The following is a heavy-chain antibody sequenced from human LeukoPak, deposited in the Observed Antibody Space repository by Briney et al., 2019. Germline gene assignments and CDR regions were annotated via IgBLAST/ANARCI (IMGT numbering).Heavy chain of an antibody. V-gene: IGHV4-61*02. CDR1: GNSISSGDNY. J-gene: IGHJ5*02. Sequence: SETLSLTCTVSGNSISSGDNYWSWIRQPAGKGLEWIGRIYTSGSTNYNPSLKSRVTISVDTSKNQFSLKLKSVTAADTAVYYCARGGYYGSGNDFRFDPWGQGTLVTVSS. CDR3: ARGGYYGSGNDFRFDP. D-gene: IGHD3-10*01. CDR2: IYTSGST.